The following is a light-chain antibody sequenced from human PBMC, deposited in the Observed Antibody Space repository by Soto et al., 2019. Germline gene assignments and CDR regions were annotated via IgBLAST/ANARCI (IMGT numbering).Light chain of an antibody. V-gene: IGKV1-39*01. CDR2: LAS. CDR1: QTSNNY. CDR3: QQTFSSVWT. Sequence: DSQMAQSPSSLSASVGDRVTLTCRASQTSNNYLNWYQQKPGKAPKLLIYLASTLETGVPSRFSASGSGTDFTLTISSLQPEDIATYYCQQTFSSVWTFGRGTKVEIK. J-gene: IGKJ1*01.